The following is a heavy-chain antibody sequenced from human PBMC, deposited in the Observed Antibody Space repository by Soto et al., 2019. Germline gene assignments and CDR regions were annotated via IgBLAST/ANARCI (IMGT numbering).Heavy chain of an antibody. CDR1: GFTFSSYG. Sequence: QVQLVESGGGVVQPGRSLRLSCAASGFTFSSYGMHWVRQAPGKGLEWVAVISYDGSNKYYADSVKGRFTISRDNSKNXRYXQMNSLRAEDTAVYYCAKIMVDSSGYLYPNDAFDIWGQGTMVTVSS. CDR2: ISYDGSNK. V-gene: IGHV3-30*18. J-gene: IGHJ3*02. CDR3: AKIMVDSSGYLYPNDAFDI. D-gene: IGHD3-22*01.